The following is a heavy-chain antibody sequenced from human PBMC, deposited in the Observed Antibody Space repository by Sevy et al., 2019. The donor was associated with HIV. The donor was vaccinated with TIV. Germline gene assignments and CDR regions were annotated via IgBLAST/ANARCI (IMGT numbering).Heavy chain of an antibody. V-gene: IGHV3-74*01. CDR1: GFTFSSYW. J-gene: IGHJ4*02. CDR3: ARDLPDIVVVPAAQSPGY. CDR2: INSDGSCT. Sequence: GGSLRLSCAASGFTFSSYWMHWVRQAPGKGLVWVSRINSDGSCTSYADSVKGRFTISRDNAKNTLYLQMNSLRAEDTAVYYCARDLPDIVVVPAAQSPGYWGQGTLVTVSS. D-gene: IGHD2-2*01.